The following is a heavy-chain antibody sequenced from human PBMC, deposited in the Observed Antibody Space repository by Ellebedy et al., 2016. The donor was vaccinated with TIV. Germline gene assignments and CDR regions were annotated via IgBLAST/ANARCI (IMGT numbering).Heavy chain of an antibody. Sequence: GESLKISCVASGFTFSNYNMNWVRQAPGKGLEWVSKISTDGTTKNYGDSVEGRFTISRDNAKNSLYLQMNRLRDEDTAVYYCAIGFSQTLAWGQGTLVTVSS. CDR3: AIGFSQTLA. J-gene: IGHJ5*02. CDR1: GFTFSNYN. CDR2: ISTDGTTK. V-gene: IGHV3-48*02. D-gene: IGHD3-3*01.